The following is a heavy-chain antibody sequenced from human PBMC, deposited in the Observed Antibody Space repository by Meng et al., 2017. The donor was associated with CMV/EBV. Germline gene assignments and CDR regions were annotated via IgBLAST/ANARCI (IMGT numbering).Heavy chain of an antibody. CDR3: ARDRTQWIQLWLQSDY. Sequence: LSLTCAASGFTFSSYEMNWVRQAPGKGLEWVSYISSSSSTIYYADSVKGRFTISRDNAKNSLYLQMNSLRAEDTAVYYCARDRTQWIQLWLQSDYWGQGTLVTVSS. CDR1: GFTFSSYE. D-gene: IGHD5-18*01. V-gene: IGHV3-48*03. J-gene: IGHJ4*02. CDR2: ISSSSSTI.